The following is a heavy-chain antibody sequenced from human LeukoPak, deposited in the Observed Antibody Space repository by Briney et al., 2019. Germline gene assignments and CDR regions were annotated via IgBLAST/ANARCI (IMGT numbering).Heavy chain of an antibody. CDR3: VRDDDYGIV. CDR2: IYNSGST. V-gene: IGHV4-59*01. J-gene: IGHJ4*02. D-gene: IGHD4/OR15-4a*01. CDR1: GVSISSYH. Sequence: SETLSLTCSVSGVSISSYHWTWIRQPPGEGLEWIGHIYNSGSTNYNPSLRGRVTISLDTSKNQVSLKLSSVTAADTAVYYCVRDDDYGIVWGQGALVTVSS.